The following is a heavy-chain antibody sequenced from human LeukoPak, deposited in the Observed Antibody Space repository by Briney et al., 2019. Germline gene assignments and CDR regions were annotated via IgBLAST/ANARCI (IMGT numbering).Heavy chain of an antibody. D-gene: IGHD3-16*01. V-gene: IGHV3-66*01. CDR1: GFTVSSNY. CDR3: AKDPKLRLGELSLYRGRNPN. Sequence: GGSLRLSCAASGFTVSSNYMSWVRQAPGKGLEWVSVIYSGGSTYYADSVKGRFTISRDNSKNTLYLQMNSLRAEDTAVYYCAKDPKLRLGELSLYRGRNPNWGQGTLVTVSS. J-gene: IGHJ4*02. CDR2: IYSGGST.